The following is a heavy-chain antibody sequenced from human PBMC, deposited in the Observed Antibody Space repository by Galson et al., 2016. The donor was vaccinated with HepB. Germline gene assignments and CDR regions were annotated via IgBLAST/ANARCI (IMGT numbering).Heavy chain of an antibody. Sequence: CAISGDSVSSNTAGWNWLRQSPSRGLEWLGRTYYRSGWYRDYASSVRGRLIINPDTSKNQFSLQPNSVTLDDTAVYYCTRVKLLGRGMNVWGQGTTVTVSS. CDR1: GDSVSSNTAG. V-gene: IGHV6-1*01. J-gene: IGHJ6*02. CDR3: TRVKLLGRGMNV. CDR2: TYYRSGWYR. D-gene: IGHD4-23*01.